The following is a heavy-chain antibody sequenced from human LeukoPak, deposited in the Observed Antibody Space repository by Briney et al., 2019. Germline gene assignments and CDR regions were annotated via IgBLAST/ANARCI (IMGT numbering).Heavy chain of an antibody. CDR3: AKDAGGTSYYPFDY. V-gene: IGHV3-23*01. D-gene: IGHD3-9*01. Sequence: GGSLRLSCAASGFTFSSFAMNWVRRPPGKGLQWVSAISKSGASTDYADSVKARFTISRDNSKSTLYLQMNSLRAEDTAIYYCAKDAGGTSYYPFDYWGQGTPVTVSS. CDR1: GFTFSSFA. J-gene: IGHJ4*02. CDR2: ISKSGAST.